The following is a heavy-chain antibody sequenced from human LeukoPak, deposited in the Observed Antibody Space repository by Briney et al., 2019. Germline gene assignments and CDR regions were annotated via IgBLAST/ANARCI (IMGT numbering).Heavy chain of an antibody. V-gene: IGHV3-21*01. D-gene: IGHD3-9*01. CDR1: GFTFSSYS. CDR2: ISSSSSYI. Sequence: GGSLRLSCAASGFTFSSYSMNWVRQAPGKGLEWVSSISSSSSYIYYADSVKGRFTISRDSAKNTVYLQMNSLRAEDTALYYCASVRLGHWGQGTLVTVSS. J-gene: IGHJ4*02. CDR3: ASVRLGH.